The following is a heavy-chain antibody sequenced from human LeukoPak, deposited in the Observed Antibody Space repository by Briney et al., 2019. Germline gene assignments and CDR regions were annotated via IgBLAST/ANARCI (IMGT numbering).Heavy chain of an antibody. CDR3: ARSGNYDC. D-gene: IGHD1-1*01. Sequence: AGGSLRLSCAASGFTFSGHAMSWVRQAPGKGLNWLSTITGGAENTYYADSVKGRFTISRDNSKNTVYLQMDSLRVEDTAVYYCARSGNYDCWGQGTLVTVSS. J-gene: IGHJ4*02. CDR1: GFTFSGHA. CDR2: ITGGAENT. V-gene: IGHV3-23*01.